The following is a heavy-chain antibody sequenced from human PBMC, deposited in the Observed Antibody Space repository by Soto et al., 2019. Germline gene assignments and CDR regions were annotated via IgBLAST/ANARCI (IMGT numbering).Heavy chain of an antibody. CDR1: GDTFTSYG. D-gene: IGHD5-18*01. V-gene: IGHV1-8*01. Sequence: GASVKGSWKAAGDTFTSYGINWVRQATVQGLEWMGWMNPSSGNTGYAQKFQGRVTMTRNTSISTAYMELSSLRSEDTAVYYCARGIVQLWFLRTWFATWGQGTLVPVSS. CDR2: MNPSSGNT. J-gene: IGHJ5*02. CDR3: ARGIVQLWFLRTWFAT.